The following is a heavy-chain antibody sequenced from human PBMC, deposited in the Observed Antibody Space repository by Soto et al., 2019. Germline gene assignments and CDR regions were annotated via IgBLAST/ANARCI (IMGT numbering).Heavy chain of an antibody. V-gene: IGHV3-74*01. CDR3: AGPRRLNDAFEL. CDR1: GFAFSTYY. CDR2: IDTEGSTT. J-gene: IGHJ3*01. Sequence: EEQLVESGGGLVQPGGSLRLSCEGSGFAFSTYYMHWVRQAPGKGLVWVSRIDTEGSTTAYADSVRGRFTISRDNARKRRLLQINSRTDEDSALFYCAGPRRLNDAFELWGQGTMVTVSS.